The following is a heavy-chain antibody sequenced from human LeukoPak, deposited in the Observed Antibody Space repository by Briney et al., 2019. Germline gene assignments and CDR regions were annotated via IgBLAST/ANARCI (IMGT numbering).Heavy chain of an antibody. Sequence: ASVKVSCKASGYTFTSYAISWVRQAPGQGLEWMGWISADNGNTYYTQNFQGRVSMTTDTSTSTAYMEVRSLRSDDTAVFYCARVDILTGYYFFDSWGQGTLVTVSS. CDR2: ISADNGNT. J-gene: IGHJ4*02. V-gene: IGHV1-18*01. CDR3: ARVDILTGYYFFDS. D-gene: IGHD3-9*01. CDR1: GYTFTSYA.